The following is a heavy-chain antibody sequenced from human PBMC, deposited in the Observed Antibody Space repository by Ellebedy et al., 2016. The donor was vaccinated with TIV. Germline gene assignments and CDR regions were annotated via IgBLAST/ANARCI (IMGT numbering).Heavy chain of an antibody. J-gene: IGHJ4*02. CDR2: IWYDGSKK. Sequence: PSETLSLTCAVYGGAFSGNSWSWIRQAPGKGLEWVAVIWYDGSKKYYADSVKGRFTISRDSSKNTLYLQMNSLRTDDTAVYYCAVQGPAARQADWGQGTLVTVSS. D-gene: IGHD6-6*01. CDR1: GGAFSGNS. CDR3: AVQGPAARQAD. V-gene: IGHV3-33*08.